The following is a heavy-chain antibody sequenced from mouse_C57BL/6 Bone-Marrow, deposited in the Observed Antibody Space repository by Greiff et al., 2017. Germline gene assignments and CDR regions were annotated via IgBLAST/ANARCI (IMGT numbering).Heavy chain of an antibody. Sequence: VKLVESGPGLVQPSQSLSITCTVSGFSLTSYGVHWVRQSPGKGLEWLGVIWSGGSTDYNAAFISSMSISKDNSKSQVFFKMNSLQADDTAIYYCASGNYDYPFAYWGQGTLVTVSA. CDR1: GFSLTSYG. CDR3: ASGNYDYPFAY. J-gene: IGHJ3*01. CDR2: IWSGGST. D-gene: IGHD2-4*01. V-gene: IGHV2-2*01.